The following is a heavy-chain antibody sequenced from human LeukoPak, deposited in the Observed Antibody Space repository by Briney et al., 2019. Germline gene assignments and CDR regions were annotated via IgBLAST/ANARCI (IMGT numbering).Heavy chain of an antibody. D-gene: IGHD3-3*01. CDR1: GGSTSSGSSY. CDR2: IYSSGST. Sequence: SETLSLTCSVSGGSTSSGSSYWSWIRQPAGKGLEWIGRIYSSGSTDYNPSLRSRVTISVDTSKNQFSLKLSSVTAADTAVYYCAIYDFWSGYYQLDYWGQGTLVTVSS. V-gene: IGHV4-61*02. CDR3: AIYDFWSGYYQLDY. J-gene: IGHJ4*02.